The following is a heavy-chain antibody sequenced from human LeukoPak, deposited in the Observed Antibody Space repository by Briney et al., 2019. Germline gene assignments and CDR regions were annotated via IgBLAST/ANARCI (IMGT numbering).Heavy chain of an antibody. J-gene: IGHJ6*02. CDR3: ARDAWGAVAATLDV. Sequence: GGSLRLSCAASGFTVTNNYMSWVRQAPGKGLEWVSVIYSGGKTFYADSVKGRFTISRDNSKNTLYLQMNSLRAEDTAVYYCARDAWGAVAATLDVWGQGTTVTVSS. CDR1: GFTVTNNY. CDR2: IYSGGKT. D-gene: IGHD6-19*01. V-gene: IGHV3-53*01.